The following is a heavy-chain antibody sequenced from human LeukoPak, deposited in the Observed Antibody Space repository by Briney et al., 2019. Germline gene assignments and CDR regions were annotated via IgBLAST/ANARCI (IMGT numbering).Heavy chain of an antibody. V-gene: IGHV1-18*04. CDR1: GYTFTSYG. Sequence: ASVKVSCKASGYTFTSYGISWVRQAPGQGLEWMGWISAYNGNTNYAQKLQGRVTMTTDTSTSTAYMELRSLRSDDTAVYYCARDLGDILTVTTGDYWGQGTLVTVSS. CDR3: ARDLGDILTVTTGDY. CDR2: ISAYNGNT. D-gene: IGHD3-9*01. J-gene: IGHJ4*02.